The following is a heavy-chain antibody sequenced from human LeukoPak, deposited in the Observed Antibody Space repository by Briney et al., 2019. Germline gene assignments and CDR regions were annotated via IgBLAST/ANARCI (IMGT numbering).Heavy chain of an antibody. V-gene: IGHV3-7*01. J-gene: IGHJ4*02. CDR2: IKEGGRGT. CDR1: GFNFGGYA. D-gene: IGHD3-3*01. Sequence: SGGSLRLSCAASGFNFGGYAMSWVRQAPGKGLEWVAHIKEGGRGTFYVDPVKGRFTGSRDDARNTVYLQMNSLRAEDTAVYYCARWRGAQSEFVVWGQGTLVTVSS. CDR3: ARWRGAQSEFVV.